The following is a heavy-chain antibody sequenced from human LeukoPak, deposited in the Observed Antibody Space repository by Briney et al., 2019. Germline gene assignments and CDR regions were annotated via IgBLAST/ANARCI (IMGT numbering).Heavy chain of an antibody. CDR1: GYTFITYG. Sequence: ASVKVSCKASGYTFITYGISWVRQAPGRGLEWMGWISVYNGDTKYSEKFQGRVTMTTDTSTSTAYMELRSLRSDDTAVYYCGRGPYCSGATCYSQYFDYWGQGTLVTVSS. CDR3: GRGPYCSGATCYSQYFDY. D-gene: IGHD2-15*01. V-gene: IGHV1-18*01. CDR2: ISVYNGDT. J-gene: IGHJ4*02.